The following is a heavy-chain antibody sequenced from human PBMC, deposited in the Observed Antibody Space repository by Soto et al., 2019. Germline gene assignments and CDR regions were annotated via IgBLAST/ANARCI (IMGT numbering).Heavy chain of an antibody. J-gene: IGHJ4*02. CDR2: ISYDGSNK. D-gene: IGHD3-22*01. CDR3: ARGGITMIVVATTCFDY. Sequence: QVQLVESGGGVVQPGRSLRLSCAASGFTFSSYAMHWVRQAPGKGLEWVAVISYDGSNKYYADSVKGRFTISRDNSKNTLYLQMNSLSAEDTAVYYCARGGITMIVVATTCFDYWGQGTLVTVSS. CDR1: GFTFSSYA. V-gene: IGHV3-30-3*01.